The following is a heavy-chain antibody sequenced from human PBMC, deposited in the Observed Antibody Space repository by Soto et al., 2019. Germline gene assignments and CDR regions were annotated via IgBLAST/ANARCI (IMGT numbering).Heavy chain of an antibody. V-gene: IGHV3-23*01. Sequence: PGGSLRLSCAASGFTFTTYAMSWVRQAPGRGLEWVSCVSGSDVSTFYADSVRGRFTISRDKSKNTLYLQMNSLRAEDTAIYYCAKENLEGSGGPRRGVFDSWGQGTLVTVSS. J-gene: IGHJ4*02. CDR3: AKENLEGSGGPRRGVFDS. D-gene: IGHD3-10*01. CDR1: GFTFTTYA. CDR2: VSGSDVST.